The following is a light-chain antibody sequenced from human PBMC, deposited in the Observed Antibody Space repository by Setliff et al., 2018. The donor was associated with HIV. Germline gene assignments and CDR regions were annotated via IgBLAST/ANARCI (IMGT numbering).Light chain of an antibody. J-gene: IGLJ2*01. CDR2: EVS. CDR1: SSDVGSYNL. V-gene: IGLV2-23*02. CDR3: AAWDDSLNGVV. Sequence: QSALTQPASVSGSPGQSITISCTGNSSDVGSYNLVSWYQQYPGKAPKLTIFEVSKRPSGVSNRFSGSKSGNTASLTISGLQAEDEADYYCAAWDDSLNGVVFGGGTKGTVL.